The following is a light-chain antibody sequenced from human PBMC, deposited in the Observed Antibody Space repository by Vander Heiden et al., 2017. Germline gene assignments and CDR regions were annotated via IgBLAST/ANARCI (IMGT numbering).Light chain of an antibody. V-gene: IGLV3-1*01. CDR1: KLGDKY. Sequence: SYALTQPPSVSVSPGQPASITCSGDKLGDKYACWSQQKPGQSPVLVIYQDSKRPSGIPERFSGSNSGNTATLTISGTQAMDEADYYCQAWDSSTNVVFGGGTKLTVL. J-gene: IGLJ2*01. CDR3: QAWDSSTNVV. CDR2: QDS.